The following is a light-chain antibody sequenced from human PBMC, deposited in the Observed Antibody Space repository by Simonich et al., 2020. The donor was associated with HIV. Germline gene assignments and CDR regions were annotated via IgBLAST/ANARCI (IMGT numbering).Light chain of an antibody. CDR2: DSS. CDR1: TGAVTSVHY. V-gene: IGLV7-46*01. J-gene: IGLJ3*02. CDR3: LLYYGGTRV. Sequence: QAVVTQEPSLTVSPGGTVTLTCCSSTGAVTSVHYPYWFQHKPGQVPKTLIYDSSNKQSWTPARFSGSLLGGKAALTLSGAQPEDEAEYYCLLYYGGTRVFGGGTKLTVL.